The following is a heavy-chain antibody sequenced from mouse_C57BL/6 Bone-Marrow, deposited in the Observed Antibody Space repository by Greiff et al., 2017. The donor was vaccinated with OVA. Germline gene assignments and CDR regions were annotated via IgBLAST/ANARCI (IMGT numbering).Heavy chain of an antibody. V-gene: IGHV1-72*01. CDR2: IDPNSGGT. J-gene: IGHJ4*01. Sequence: QVQLKQPGAELVKPGASVKLSCKASGYTFTSYWMHWVQQRPGRGLEWIGRIDPNSGGTKYNEKFKSKATLTVDKPSSTAYMQLSSLTSEDSAVYYCASGRRHYAMDYWGQGTSVTVSS. D-gene: IGHD1-2*01. CDR3: ASGRRHYAMDY. CDR1: GYTFTSYW.